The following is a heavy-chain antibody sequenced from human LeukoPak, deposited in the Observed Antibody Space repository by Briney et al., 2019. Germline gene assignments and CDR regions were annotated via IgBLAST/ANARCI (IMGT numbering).Heavy chain of an antibody. V-gene: IGHV4-4*07. CDR2: IYTSRST. CDR1: GGSISSYY. CDR3: ARGYSYGYGFFDY. J-gene: IGHJ4*02. D-gene: IGHD5-18*01. Sequence: PSETLSLTCTVSGGSISSYYWSWIRQPAGKGLEWIGRIYTSRSTNYNPSLKSRVTISVDKSKNQFSLKLSSVTAADTAVYYCARGYSYGYGFFDYWGQETLVTVSS.